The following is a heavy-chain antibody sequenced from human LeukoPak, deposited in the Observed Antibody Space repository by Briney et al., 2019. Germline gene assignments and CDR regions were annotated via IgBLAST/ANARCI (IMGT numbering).Heavy chain of an antibody. D-gene: IGHD3-22*01. CDR1: GYTFTGYY. V-gene: IGHV1-2*02. CDR3: ARAPRTYYYDSSGPVHYFDY. J-gene: IGHJ4*02. CDR2: VNPNSGGT. Sequence: ASVKVSCKASGYTFTGYYMHWVRPAPGQGRAWMGWVNPNSGGTNYAQKFQGRVTMTRDTSISTAYMELSRLRSDDTAVYYCARAPRTYYYDSSGPVHYFDYWGQGTLVTVSS.